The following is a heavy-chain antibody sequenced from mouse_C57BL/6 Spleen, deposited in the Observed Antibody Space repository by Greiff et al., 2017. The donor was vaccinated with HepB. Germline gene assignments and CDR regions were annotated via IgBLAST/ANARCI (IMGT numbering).Heavy chain of an antibody. J-gene: IGHJ3*01. D-gene: IGHD1-1*01. Sequence: EVMLVESGEGLVKPGGSLKLSCAASGFTFSSYAMSWVRQTPEKRLEWVAYISSGGDYIYYADTVKGRFTISRDNARNTLYLQMSSLKSEDTAMYSCTRDYGSSFAYWGQGTLVTVSA. CDR3: TRDYGSSFAY. CDR1: GFTFSSYA. CDR2: ISSGGDYI. V-gene: IGHV5-9-1*02.